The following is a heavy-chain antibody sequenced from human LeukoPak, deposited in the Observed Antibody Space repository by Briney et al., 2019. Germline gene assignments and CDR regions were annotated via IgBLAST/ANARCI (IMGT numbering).Heavy chain of an antibody. J-gene: IGHJ4*02. V-gene: IGHV3-53*01. CDR2: IYSGGST. D-gene: IGHD1-26*01. CDR1: GFTVSSNY. Sequence: GGSLRLSCAASGFTVSSNYMSWVRQAPGKGLEWVSVIYSGGSTYYADSVKGRFTISRDNSKNTLYLQMNSLRAEDTAVYYCAKQSIVGANIDYWGQGTLVTVSS. CDR3: AKQSIVGANIDY.